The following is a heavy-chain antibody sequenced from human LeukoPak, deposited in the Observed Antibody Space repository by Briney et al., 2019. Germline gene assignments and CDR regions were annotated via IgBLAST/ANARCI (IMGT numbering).Heavy chain of an antibody. CDR1: GYSFTSYW. CDR3: ARRGWSALGENWFDP. D-gene: IGHD3-3*01. J-gene: IGHJ5*02. V-gene: IGHV5-51*01. Sequence: GESLKISCKGSGYSFTSYWIGWVRQMPGKGLEWMGIIYPGDFDTRYSPSFQGQVTISADKSISTAYLQWSSLKASDTAMYYCARRGWSALGENWFDPWGQGTLLTVSS. CDR2: IYPGDFDT.